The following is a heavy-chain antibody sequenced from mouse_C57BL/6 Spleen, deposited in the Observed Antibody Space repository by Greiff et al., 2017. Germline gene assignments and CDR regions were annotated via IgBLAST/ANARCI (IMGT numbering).Heavy chain of an antibody. V-gene: IGHV1-5*01. CDR3: TRSEVPSDD. CDR1: GYPFTRYW. Sequence: VQLQQSGTVLARPGASVKMSCKTSGYPFTRYWMHWVKQRPGPGLEWIGSIYPGNIDTSYNQKFKGKAKLTAVTSASTAYMELSSLTNEDSAVYYCTRSEVPSDDWGQGTTLTVSS. J-gene: IGHJ2*01. CDR2: IYPGNIDT.